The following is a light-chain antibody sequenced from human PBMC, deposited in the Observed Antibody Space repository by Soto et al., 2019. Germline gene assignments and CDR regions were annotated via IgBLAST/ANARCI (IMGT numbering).Light chain of an antibody. CDR3: QQYNDWPPA. J-gene: IGKJ4*01. CDR2: GAS. CDR1: QSVSSN. V-gene: IGKV3-15*01. Sequence: EIVMTQSPATLSVSPGERATLSCRASQSVSSNLAWYQQKPGQAPRLLIYGASTRATGIPARFRGSGSGTEFTLTIDSLQSEDFAVYYCQQYNDWPPAFGGGTKV.